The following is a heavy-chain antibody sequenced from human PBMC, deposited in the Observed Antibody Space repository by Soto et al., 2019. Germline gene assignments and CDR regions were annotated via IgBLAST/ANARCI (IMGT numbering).Heavy chain of an antibody. J-gene: IGHJ4*02. D-gene: IGHD5-12*01. V-gene: IGHV4-39*07. CDR3: ARRYARYFDY. CDR2: IYYSGNT. Sequence: SETLSLTCTVSGGSISSSNYYWGWIRQPPGKGLEWIGSIYYSGNTYYNPSLKSRVTISVDTSKNQFSLKVSSVTAADTAVYYCARRYARYFDYWGQGTLVTVSS. CDR1: GGSISSSNYY.